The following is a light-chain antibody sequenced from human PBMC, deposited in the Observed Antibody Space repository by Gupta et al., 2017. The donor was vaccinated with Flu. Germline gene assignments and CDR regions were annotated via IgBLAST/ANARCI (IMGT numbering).Light chain of an antibody. J-gene: IGLJ2*01. CDR1: SIGRKS. Sequence: SYVLTQPPSVSVAPGQTARLTCEGSSIGRKSVRWYQQKPGQPPVLVIYDDTDRPSEIPARFSGSNSGNTATLTITXVXAGDEAXYYCQVWDTSTSHPVIFGAGTKLAV. CDR2: DDT. CDR3: QVWDTSTSHPVI. V-gene: IGLV3-21*02.